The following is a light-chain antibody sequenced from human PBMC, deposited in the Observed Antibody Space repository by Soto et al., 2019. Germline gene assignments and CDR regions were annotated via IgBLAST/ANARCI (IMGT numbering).Light chain of an antibody. Sequence: QSALTQPPSASGSPGQSVTIPCTGTYSDIGAYNYVSWYQQRPGEAPKLMIYNVIQRPSGVPDRLSASKSGNTASLTISGLQAEDEADYYCCSYAGSYTYVFGTGTKVTVL. CDR1: YSDIGAYNY. CDR2: NVI. V-gene: IGLV2-11*01. CDR3: CSYAGSYTYV. J-gene: IGLJ1*01.